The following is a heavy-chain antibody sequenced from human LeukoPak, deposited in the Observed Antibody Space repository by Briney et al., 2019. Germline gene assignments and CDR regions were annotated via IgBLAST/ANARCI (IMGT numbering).Heavy chain of an antibody. J-gene: IGHJ5*02. V-gene: IGHV4-39*07. Sequence: SETLSLTCTVSGGSISSSSYYWGWIRQPPGKGLEWIGSIYYSGSTYYNPSLKSRLTISVDASKSQFSLRLSSVTAADTAVYYCARLTYSNNWYFRRGLDNWFDPWGQGTLVTVSS. CDR2: IYYSGST. CDR3: ARLTYSNNWYFRRGLDNWFDP. CDR1: GGSISSSSYY. D-gene: IGHD6-13*01.